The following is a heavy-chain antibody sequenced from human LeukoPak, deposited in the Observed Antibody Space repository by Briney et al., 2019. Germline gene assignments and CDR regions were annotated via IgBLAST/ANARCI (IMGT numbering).Heavy chain of an antibody. CDR2: ISAGSSTI. CDR3: ARRFDS. J-gene: IGHJ4*02. Sequence: PGGSLRLSCAASGFTFSSYEMNWVRQAPGKGLEWISYISAGSSTIYYADSVKGRFTISRDNARNSLYLQMDNLRAEDTAVYYCARRFDSWGQGTLVTVSS. V-gene: IGHV3-48*03. CDR1: GFTFSSYE.